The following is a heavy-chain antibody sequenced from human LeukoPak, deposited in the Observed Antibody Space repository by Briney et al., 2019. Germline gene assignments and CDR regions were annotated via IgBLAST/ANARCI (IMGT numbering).Heavy chain of an antibody. CDR3: ATKTSGTYGYFEY. D-gene: IGHD1-26*01. J-gene: IGHJ4*02. Sequence: WGSLRLSCAASGFTFSSYGMSWVRQTPGKGLEWVSVIRGSGVYTLYADSVKGRLTISRDNSKNTLYLQMNSLRAEDTAIYFCATKTSGTYGYFEYWGQGTLVTVSS. CDR2: IRGSGVYT. V-gene: IGHV3-23*01. CDR1: GFTFSSYG.